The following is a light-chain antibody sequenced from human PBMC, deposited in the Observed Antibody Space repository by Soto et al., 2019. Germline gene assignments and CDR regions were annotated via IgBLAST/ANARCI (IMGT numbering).Light chain of an antibody. J-gene: IGLJ2*01. CDR1: SNDVGDYNY. Sequence: QSALTQPASVSGSPGQSITIACTGTSNDVGDYNYVSWYQHHPGKAPKLLIFEVSNRPSGISYRFSGSKFGNMASLTISGLQAEDEAYYYCTSYATTSTLVFGGGTKLTVL. CDR2: EVS. CDR3: TSYATTSTLV. V-gene: IGLV2-14*01.